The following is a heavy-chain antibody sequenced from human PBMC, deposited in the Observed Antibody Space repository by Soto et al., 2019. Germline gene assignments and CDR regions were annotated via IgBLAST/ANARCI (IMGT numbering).Heavy chain of an antibody. V-gene: IGHV3-33*01. D-gene: IGHD3-22*01. J-gene: IGHJ4*02. CDR3: ARDRHYYDSSGYSPHY. CDR1: GFTFSSYG. Sequence: GGSLRLSCAASGFTFSSYGMHWVRQAPGKGLAWVAVIWYDGSNKYYADSVKGRFTISRDNSKNTLYLQMNSLRAEDTAVYYCARDRHYYDSSGYSPHYWRQRTLVTVPS. CDR2: IWYDGSNK.